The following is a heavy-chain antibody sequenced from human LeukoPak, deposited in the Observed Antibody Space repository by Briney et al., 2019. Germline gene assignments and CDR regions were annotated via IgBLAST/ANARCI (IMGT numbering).Heavy chain of an antibody. D-gene: IGHD2-15*01. CDR1: GGSISSYY. V-gene: IGHV4-59*01. J-gene: IGHJ5*02. Sequence: SETLSLTCTVSGGSISSYYWSWIRQPPGKGLEWIGYIYYSGSTNYNPSLKSRVTISVDTSKNQFSLKLSSVTAADTAVYYCARVRGGGGSRDGWFDPWGQGTLVTVSS. CDR3: ARVRGGGGSRDGWFDP. CDR2: IYYSGST.